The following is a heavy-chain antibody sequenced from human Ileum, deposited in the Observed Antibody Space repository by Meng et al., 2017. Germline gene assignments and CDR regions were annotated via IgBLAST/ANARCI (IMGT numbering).Heavy chain of an antibody. J-gene: IGHJ4*02. CDR2: INHSGST. CDR1: GGSFSGYY. CDR3: ARGGGRYGPDFDY. D-gene: IGHD3-16*01. V-gene: IGHV4-34*01. Sequence: QVQLQRWGAGLLKSSETLPLTCAVYGGSFSGYYWSWIRQPPGKGLEWIGEINHSGSTNYNPSLKSRVTISVDTSKNQFSLKLSSVTAADTAVYYCARGGGRYGPDFDYWGQGTLVTVSS.